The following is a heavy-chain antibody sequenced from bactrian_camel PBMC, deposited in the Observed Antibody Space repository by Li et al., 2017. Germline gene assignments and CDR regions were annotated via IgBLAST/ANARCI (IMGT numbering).Heavy chain of an antibody. CDR2: IDVYGSVR. CDR3: AAGPSREKRVLAVVMGGRKRECSREYTY. CDR1: GNSYSGYC. Sequence: HVQLVESGGGSVQAGGSLKLSCAVSGNSYSGYCMGWFRVGVGKEREEVATIDVYGSVRYAESVKGRFTLSRDSAKNTLELQMSSLEPEDTAVYYCAAGPSREKRVLAVVMGGRKRECSREYTYWGQGTQVTVS. D-gene: IGHD2*01. V-gene: IGHV3-3*01. J-gene: IGHJ4*01.